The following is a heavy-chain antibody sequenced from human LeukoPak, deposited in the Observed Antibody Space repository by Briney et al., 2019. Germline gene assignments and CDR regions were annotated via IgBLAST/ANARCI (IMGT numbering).Heavy chain of an antibody. Sequence: PSETLSLTCTVSGGSISSSSYYWGWIRQPPGKGLEWIGSIYYSGSTYYNPSLKSRVTISVDTSKNQFSLKLSSVTAADTAVYYCARLAVTFYFQHWGQGTLVTVSS. CDR3: ARLAVTFYFQH. CDR1: GGSISSSSYY. J-gene: IGHJ1*01. D-gene: IGHD4-17*01. V-gene: IGHV4-39*01. CDR2: IYYSGST.